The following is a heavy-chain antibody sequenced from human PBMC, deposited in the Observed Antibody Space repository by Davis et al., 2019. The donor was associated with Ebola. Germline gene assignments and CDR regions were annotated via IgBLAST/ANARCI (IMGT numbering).Heavy chain of an antibody. CDR2: ISNNGDST. Sequence: PSGSLRLSCSASAFTSSGYAIPWVRQAPGKGLEYVSAISNNGDSTYYADSVKGRFTISRDNSKNTLYLHMGSLTTEDTAVYYCVKGFYERGDWFDPWGQGTLVTVSS. J-gene: IGHJ5*02. D-gene: IGHD5/OR15-5a*01. V-gene: IGHV3-64D*06. CDR1: AFTSSGYA. CDR3: VKGFYERGDWFDP.